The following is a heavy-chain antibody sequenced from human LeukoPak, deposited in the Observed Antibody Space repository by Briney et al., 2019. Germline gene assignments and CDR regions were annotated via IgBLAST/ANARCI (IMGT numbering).Heavy chain of an antibody. J-gene: IGHJ3*02. CDR3: ATGGLCSNLFWTAFET. CDR2: IHDSGST. Sequence: PSETLSLTCAVSGGTFSDYYRSWIRQPPGKGLEWTWYIHDSGSTNYNPSLKSRVTILAATSKNQFSLTPSSVTAAASAVYHCATGGLCSNLFWTAFETWGHGTLVTVSS. V-gene: IGHV4-59*01. CDR1: GGTFSDYY. D-gene: IGHD3/OR15-3a*01.